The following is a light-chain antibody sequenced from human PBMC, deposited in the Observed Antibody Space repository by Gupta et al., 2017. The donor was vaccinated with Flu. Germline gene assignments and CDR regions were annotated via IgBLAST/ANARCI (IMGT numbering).Light chain of an antibody. CDR3: QQYGSSRT. CDR2: GAS. Sequence: LLPQAPGTLSLSPRERATLSCRASQSVSSSYLAWHQQKPGQAPRLLIYGASSRATGIPDRFSGSGSGTDFTLTISRLEPEDFAVYYCQQYGSSRTFGQGTKVEIK. CDR1: QSVSSSY. J-gene: IGKJ1*01. V-gene: IGKV3-20*01.